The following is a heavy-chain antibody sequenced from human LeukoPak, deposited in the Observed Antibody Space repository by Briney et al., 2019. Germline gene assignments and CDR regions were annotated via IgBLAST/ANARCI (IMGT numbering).Heavy chain of an antibody. V-gene: IGHV1-18*04. CDR1: GYTFTSYG. CDR3: VIHIKPAGPWDGMDV. J-gene: IGHJ6*02. Sequence: ASVKVSCKASGYTFTSYGISWVRQAPGQGLEWVAWISAYNSNKNSAEKFQGRVTMTIDTSTSTAYMELRSLKSDDTDVYYCVIHIKPAGPWDGMDVWGQGTTVIVSS. CDR2: ISAYNSNK. D-gene: IGHD1-26*01.